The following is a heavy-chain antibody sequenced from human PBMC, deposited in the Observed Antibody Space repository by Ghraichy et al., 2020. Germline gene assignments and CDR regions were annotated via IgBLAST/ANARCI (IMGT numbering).Heavy chain of an antibody. CDR3: ARDGAYYLFGMDV. CDR2: IFYSGNS. V-gene: IGHV4-31*11. D-gene: IGHD3-10*01. CDR1: GGSIINGGFR. Sequence: SETLSLTCAVSGGSIINGGFRWTWIRQRPGQDLEWIGHIFYSGNSYYNPYLQSRLTMSVDTSKNQFSLKLRSVTAADTAVYYCARDGAYYLFGMDVWGQGTTVTVSS. J-gene: IGHJ6*02.